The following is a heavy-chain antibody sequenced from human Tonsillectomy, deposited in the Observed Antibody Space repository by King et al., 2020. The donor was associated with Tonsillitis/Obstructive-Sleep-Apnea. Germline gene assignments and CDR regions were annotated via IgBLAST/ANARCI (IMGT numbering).Heavy chain of an antibody. CDR3: AREGNYDFWSGYSPDY. J-gene: IGHJ4*02. CDR2: IYYSGST. Sequence: QLQESGPGLVKPSETLSLTCTVSGGSVRSGSYYWSWIRQPPGKGLEWIGYIYYSGSTNYNPSLKSRVTISVDTSKNQFSLKLSSVTAADTAVYYCAREGNYDFWSGYSPDYWGQGTLVTVSS. D-gene: IGHD3-3*01. V-gene: IGHV4-61*01. CDR1: GGSVRSGSYY.